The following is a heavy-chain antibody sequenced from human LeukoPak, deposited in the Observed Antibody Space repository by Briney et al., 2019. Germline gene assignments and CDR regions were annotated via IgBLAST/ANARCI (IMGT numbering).Heavy chain of an antibody. D-gene: IGHD6-13*01. J-gene: IGHJ3*02. CDR3: ARFEAAAGLEDI. CDR1: GGSISSSSYY. Sequence: PSETLSLTCTVSGGSISSSSYYWGWIRQPPGKGLEWIGSIYYSGSTYYNPSLKSRVTISVDTSKNQFSLKLSSVTAADTAVYYCARFEAAAGLEDIWGQGTMVTVSS. CDR2: IYYSGST. V-gene: IGHV4-39*01.